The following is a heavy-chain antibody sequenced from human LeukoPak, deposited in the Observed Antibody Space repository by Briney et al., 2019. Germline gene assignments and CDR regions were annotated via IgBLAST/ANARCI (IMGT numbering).Heavy chain of an antibody. J-gene: IGHJ4*02. V-gene: IGHV4-39*01. CDR1: GVSISSSSYY. CDR3: ARGLKYYYGSGSYGY. D-gene: IGHD3-10*01. Sequence: PSETLSPTCTVSGVSISSSSYYWGWIRQPPGKGLEWIGSIYYSGTAYYNPSLRSRLTISVDTSKNQFSLTLTSVTAADTTVYYCARGLKYYYGSGSYGYWGQGTLVTVSS. CDR2: IYYSGTA.